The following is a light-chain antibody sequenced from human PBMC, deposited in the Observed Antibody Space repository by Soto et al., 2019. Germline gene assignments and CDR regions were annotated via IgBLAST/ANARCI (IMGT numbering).Light chain of an antibody. CDR3: QQYGSSGT. J-gene: IGKJ1*01. CDR2: GAS. Sequence: EIVLTQSPGTLSLSTGERATLSCRASQSFSNNYLAWYQQKPGQAPRLLIYGASNRATGIPDRFSGSGSGTDFTLTISRLEPEDFAVYYCQQYGSSGTFAQGTKVDI. CDR1: QSFSNNY. V-gene: IGKV3-20*01.